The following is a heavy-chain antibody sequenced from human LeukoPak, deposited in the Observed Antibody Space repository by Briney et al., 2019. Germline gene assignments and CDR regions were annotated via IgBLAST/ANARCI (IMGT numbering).Heavy chain of an antibody. J-gene: IGHJ3*02. CDR2: ITSSSSSR. V-gene: IGHV3-48*03. CDR3: AREGSHDAFDI. Sequence: AGGSLRLSCAASGFTFSSYEVNWVRQAPGKGLEWVSYITSSSSSRYYADSVKGRFTISRDNAKNSLYLQMNSLRAEDTAVYYCAREGSHDAFDIWGQGTMVTVSS. D-gene: IGHD3-10*01. CDR1: GFTFSSYE.